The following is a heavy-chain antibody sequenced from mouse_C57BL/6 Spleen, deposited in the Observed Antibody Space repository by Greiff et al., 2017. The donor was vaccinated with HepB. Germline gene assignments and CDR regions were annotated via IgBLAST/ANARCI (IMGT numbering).Heavy chain of an antibody. D-gene: IGHD1-1*01. CDR1: GYTFTSYW. V-gene: IGHV1-7*01. CDR3: SRATVVDKWYYFDD. Sequence: VQLQQSGAELAKPGASVKLSCKASGYTFTSYWMHWVKQRPGQGLEWIGYINPSSGYTKYKQKFKDKATLTADKSYSTAYMQLSSLTYEDSAVYYWSRATVVDKWYYFDDWGQGTTLTVSS. J-gene: IGHJ2*01. CDR2: INPSSGYT.